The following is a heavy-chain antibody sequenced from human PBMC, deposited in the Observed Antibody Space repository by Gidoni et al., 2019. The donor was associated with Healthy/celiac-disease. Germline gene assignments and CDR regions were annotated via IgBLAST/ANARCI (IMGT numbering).Heavy chain of an antibody. J-gene: IGHJ3*01. V-gene: IGHV3-9*01. CDR3: AKYRRGRGVPYAFDC. CDR1: GFTFDNDA. CDR2: MSRNSGSR. Sequence: EVQLVGAGAGLVQPGRALRPSCSASGFTFDNDAMPWVRQSPGNGRGLVSGMSRNSGSRVYAASVKGRFTIPRDTATNPLHLQMNSLRAEEPAWFSWAKYRRGRGVPYAFDCWGQGTMVTVSS. D-gene: IGHD3-10*01.